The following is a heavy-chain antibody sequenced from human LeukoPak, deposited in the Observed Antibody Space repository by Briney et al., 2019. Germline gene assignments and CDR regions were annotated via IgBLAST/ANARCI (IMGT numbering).Heavy chain of an antibody. D-gene: IGHD7-27*01. J-gene: IGHJ3*02. CDR1: GLTFSSYA. CDR3: AKVLGVANWADAFDI. V-gene: IGHV3-23*01. CDR2: ISGNGGGT. Sequence: GGSLRLSCAASGLTFSSYAMSWVRQAPGKGLEWVSGISGNGGGTYYADSVKGRFTTSRDNSKNTLYLQMNSLRAEDTAVYYCAKVLGVANWADAFDIWGQGTMVTVSS.